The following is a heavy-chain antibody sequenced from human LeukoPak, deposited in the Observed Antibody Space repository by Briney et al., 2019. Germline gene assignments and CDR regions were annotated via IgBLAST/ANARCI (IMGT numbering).Heavy chain of an antibody. Sequence: SETLSLTCTVSGGSISSSSYYWGWIRQPPGKGLEWIGSIYYSGSTYYNPSLKSRVTISVDTSKNQFSLKLSSVTAADTAVYYCARPGYYYDSSGPDNWFDPWGQGTLSPSPQ. D-gene: IGHD3-22*01. CDR1: GGSISSSSYY. J-gene: IGHJ5*02. CDR3: ARPGYYYDSSGPDNWFDP. V-gene: IGHV4-39*01. CDR2: IYYSGST.